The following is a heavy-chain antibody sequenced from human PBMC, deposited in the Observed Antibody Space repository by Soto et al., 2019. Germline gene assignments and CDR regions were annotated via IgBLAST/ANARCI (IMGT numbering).Heavy chain of an antibody. CDR3: ASRDPGTSVDY. Sequence: SETLSLTCAVSGGSFTSNNCWTWVRQPPGQGLEWIGEIYLTGSTNYNPSLKSRVTISLDKSENQFSLKVTSLTAADTAVYYGASRDPGTSVDYWGQGTLVTVSS. V-gene: IGHV4-4*02. CDR2: IYLTGST. J-gene: IGHJ4*02. CDR1: GGSFTSNNC. D-gene: IGHD1-7*01.